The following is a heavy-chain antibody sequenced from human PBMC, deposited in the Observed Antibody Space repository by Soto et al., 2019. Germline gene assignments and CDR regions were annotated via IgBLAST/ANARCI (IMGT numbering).Heavy chain of an antibody. D-gene: IGHD6-13*01. Sequence: QVQLQESGPGLVKPSETLSLTCTVSGGSISGYYWSWIRQPPGKGLEWIGYIYYSGSTNYNPSLKSRVTLSIEPSKSQFSPNLGSVTAADTAVYYCARDWSSSWNYFCYWGQRTLVTVSS. J-gene: IGHJ4*02. CDR3: ARDWSSSWNYFCY. CDR1: GGSISGYY. V-gene: IGHV4-59*01. CDR2: IYYSGST.